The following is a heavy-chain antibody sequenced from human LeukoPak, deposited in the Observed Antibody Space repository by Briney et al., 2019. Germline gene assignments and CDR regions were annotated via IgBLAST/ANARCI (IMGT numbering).Heavy chain of an antibody. D-gene: IGHD6-6*01. CDR3: ARALRRIAARPDWDYFDY. J-gene: IGHJ4*02. CDR2: ISAYNGNT. V-gene: IGHV1-18*01. CDR1: GYAFTSYG. Sequence: ASVKVSCKASGYAFTSYGISWVRQAPGQGLEWMGWISAYNGNTNYAQKLQGRVTMTTDTSTSTAYMELRSLRSDDTAVYYCARALRRIAARPDWDYFDYWGQGTLVTVSS.